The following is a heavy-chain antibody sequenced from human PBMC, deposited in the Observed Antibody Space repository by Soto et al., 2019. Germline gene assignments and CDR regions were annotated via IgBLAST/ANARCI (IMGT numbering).Heavy chain of an antibody. D-gene: IGHD3-3*01. V-gene: IGHV2-5*01. CDR2: IYWNGDK. CDR1: GFSLSGGGVG. CDR3: AQRVDFSSAYNY. Sequence: QITLKESGPTLVKPTQTLTLTCTFSGFSLSGGGVGVAWIRQPPGKALEWLALIYWNGDKRYRPSLKSSLTISKDTSKNHVVLTMTNVDPVDTATYYCAQRVDFSSAYNYWGHGTLVIVSS. J-gene: IGHJ4*01.